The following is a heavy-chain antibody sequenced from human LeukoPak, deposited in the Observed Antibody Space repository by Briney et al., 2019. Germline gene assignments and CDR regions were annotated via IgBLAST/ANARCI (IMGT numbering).Heavy chain of an antibody. CDR2: INPNSGGT. Sequence: GASVKVSCKASGYTLTGYYMHWVRQAPGQGLEWMGWINPNSGGTNYAQKFQGWVTMTRDTSISTAYMELSRLRSDDTAVYYCARDGAVRGVIIDYWGQGTLVTVSS. V-gene: IGHV1-2*04. CDR3: ARDGAVRGVIIDY. CDR1: GYTLTGYY. D-gene: IGHD3-10*01. J-gene: IGHJ4*02.